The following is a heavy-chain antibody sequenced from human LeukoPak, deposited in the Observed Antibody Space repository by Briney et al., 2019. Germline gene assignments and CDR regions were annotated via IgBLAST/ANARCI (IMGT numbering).Heavy chain of an antibody. CDR3: ARDSNPGGIEYSSGYYYYFDY. CDR2: IYYSGST. Sequence: PSETLSLTCTVSGGSISSSSYYWGWIRQPPGKGLEWIGSIYYSGSTYYNPSLKSRVTISVDASKNQFSPKLRSVTAAGTAVYYCARDSNPGGIEYSSGYYYYFDYWGQGTLVTVSS. J-gene: IGHJ4*02. D-gene: IGHD3-22*01. CDR1: GGSISSSSYY. V-gene: IGHV4-39*02.